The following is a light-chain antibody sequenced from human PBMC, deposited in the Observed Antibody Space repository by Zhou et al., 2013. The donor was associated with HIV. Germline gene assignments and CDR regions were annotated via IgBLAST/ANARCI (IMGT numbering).Light chain of an antibody. J-gene: IGKJ2*01. CDR3: QQSFTTPFT. V-gene: IGKV1-5*01. CDR1: QSIGSW. Sequence: DIQMTQSPSTLSASVGDRITITCRASQSIGSWLAWYQQKPGKAPKLLIYAASSLQSGVPSRFSGSGSGTDFSLTISSLQPDDFATYFCQQSFTTPFTFGQGTKLEIK. CDR2: AAS.